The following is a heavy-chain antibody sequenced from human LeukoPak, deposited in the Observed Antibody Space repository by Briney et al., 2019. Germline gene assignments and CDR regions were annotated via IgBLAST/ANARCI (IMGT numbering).Heavy chain of an antibody. CDR3: AKDSSAFDH. Sequence: PGGSLRLSCAASGFTFSSYGMHWVRQAPGKGLEWVAVISYDGSNKYYADSVKGRFTISRDNSKNTLYLQMNSLRAEDTAVYYCAKDSSAFDHWGQGTLVTVSS. CDR1: GFTFSSYG. CDR2: ISYDGSNK. J-gene: IGHJ4*02. D-gene: IGHD6-19*01. V-gene: IGHV3-30*18.